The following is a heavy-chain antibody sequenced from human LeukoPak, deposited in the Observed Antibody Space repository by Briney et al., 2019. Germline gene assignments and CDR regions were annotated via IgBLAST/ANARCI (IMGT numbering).Heavy chain of an antibody. CDR1: GGSISSGDYY. Sequence: SETLSLTCTVSGGSISSGDYYWSWIRQPPGKGLEWIGYIYYSGSTYYNPSLKSRVTISVDTSKNQFSLKLSSVTAADTAVYYCARVNSYGYDFDYWGQGSLVTVSS. CDR2: IYYSGST. D-gene: IGHD4-17*01. CDR3: ARVNSYGYDFDY. J-gene: IGHJ4*02. V-gene: IGHV4-30-4*08.